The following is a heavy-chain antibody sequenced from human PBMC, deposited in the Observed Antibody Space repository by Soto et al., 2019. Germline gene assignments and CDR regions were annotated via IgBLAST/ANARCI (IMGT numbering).Heavy chain of an antibody. J-gene: IGHJ4*02. CDR3: VLGGLETGYYRDMDY. CDR2: ISAYNGDT. V-gene: IGHV1-18*04. D-gene: IGHD3-9*01. CDR1: GFTFKSYV. Sequence: APVKVSCTASGFTFKSYVINLLQQAPVRGLEWVAWISAYNGDTSYAQHLQGRVTVTTETLTNTAYMELRSLRPDDTAVYFCVLGGLETGYYRDMDYWGQGTLVTVSS.